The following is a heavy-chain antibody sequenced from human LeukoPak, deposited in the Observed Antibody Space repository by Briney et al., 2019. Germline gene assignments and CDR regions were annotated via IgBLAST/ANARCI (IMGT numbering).Heavy chain of an antibody. J-gene: IGHJ3*02. D-gene: IGHD5-18*01. CDR1: GGSFSGYY. CDR3: ASSRGIQLWFRAFDI. Sequence: SETLSLTCAVYGGSFSGYYWSWIRQPPGKGLEWIGEINHSGSTNYNPSLKGRVTISVDTSKNQFSLKLSSVTAADTAVYYCASSRGIQLWFRAFDIWGQGTMVTVSS. V-gene: IGHV4-34*01. CDR2: INHSGST.